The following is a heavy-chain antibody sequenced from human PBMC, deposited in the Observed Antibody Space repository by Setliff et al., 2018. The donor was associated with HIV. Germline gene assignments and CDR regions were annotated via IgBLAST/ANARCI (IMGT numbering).Heavy chain of an antibody. CDR1: VFTFNNYG. CDR3: AKVGA. J-gene: IGHJ4*02. V-gene: IGHV3-30*02. CDR2: IRYDGSQK. Sequence: GGSLRLSCAASVFTFNNYGMNWVRQAPGKGLEWVAFIRYDGSQKYYVDSVKGRFTISRDNSKNTLYLQMNSLRAEDTAVYYCAKVGAWGQGTLVTVSS.